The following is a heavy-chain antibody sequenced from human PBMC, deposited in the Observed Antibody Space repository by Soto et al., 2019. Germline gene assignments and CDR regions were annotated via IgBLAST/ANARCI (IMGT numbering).Heavy chain of an antibody. Sequence: PGGSLRLSCSASGFTFSSYAMNSVRQAPGKGLEYVSAISSNGGSTYYADPVKGRFTISRDNSKNTLYLQMSSLRAEDTAVYYCVKGGGSGWYRDWGQGTLVTVSS. CDR1: GFTFSSYA. CDR2: ISSNGGST. V-gene: IGHV3-64D*06. D-gene: IGHD6-19*01. CDR3: VKGGGSGWYRD. J-gene: IGHJ4*02.